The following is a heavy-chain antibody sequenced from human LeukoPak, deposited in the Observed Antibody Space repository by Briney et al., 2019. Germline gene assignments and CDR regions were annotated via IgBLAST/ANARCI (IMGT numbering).Heavy chain of an antibody. J-gene: IGHJ4*02. CDR2: INPSGGST. CDR1: GYTFTSYY. CDR3: ARDGSLRDGPHAGSQYYFDY. D-gene: IGHD5-24*01. Sequence: ASVKVSCKASGYTFTSYYMHWVRQAPGQGLEWMAIINPSGGSTSYAQKFQGRVTMTRDMSTSTVHMELSSLRSEDTAVYYCARDGSLRDGPHAGSQYYFDYWGQGTLVTVSS. V-gene: IGHV1-46*01.